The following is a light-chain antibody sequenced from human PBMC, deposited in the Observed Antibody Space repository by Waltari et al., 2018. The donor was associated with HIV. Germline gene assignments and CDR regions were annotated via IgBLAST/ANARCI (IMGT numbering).Light chain of an antibody. CDR2: RVS. Sequence: DVVMTQSPLSLSVSLGQPASISCRSSESLVHSDGNTYLNWFLQRPGQSPRRLIYRVSNRDSGVPDRFSGSGSGSDFTLKITRLEAEDVGVYYCMQATHWPPGWTFGQGTKVEIK. CDR3: MQATHWPPGWT. J-gene: IGKJ1*01. CDR1: ESLVHSDGNTY. V-gene: IGKV2-30*02.